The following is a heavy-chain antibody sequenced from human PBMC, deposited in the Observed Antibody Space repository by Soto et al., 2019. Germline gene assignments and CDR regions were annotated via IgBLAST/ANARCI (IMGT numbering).Heavy chain of an antibody. CDR1: GGSISSSSYY. Sequence: SETLSLTCTVSGGSISSSSYYWGWIRQPPGKGLEWIGSIYYSGSTYYNPSLKSRVTISVDTSKNQFSLKLSSVTAADTAVYYCARPRSYNYYDSSGYYPPMSYYFDYWGQGTLVTVSS. V-gene: IGHV4-39*01. J-gene: IGHJ4*02. D-gene: IGHD3-22*01. CDR3: ARPRSYNYYDSSGYYPPMSYYFDY. CDR2: IYYSGST.